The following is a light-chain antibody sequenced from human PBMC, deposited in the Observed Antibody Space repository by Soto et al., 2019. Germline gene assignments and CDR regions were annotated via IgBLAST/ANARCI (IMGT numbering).Light chain of an antibody. V-gene: IGLV3-21*04. CDR2: YDS. J-gene: IGLJ2*01. Sequence: SYELTQPPSVSVAPGKTARITCGGNNIGSKSVHWYQQKPGQAPVLVIYYDSDRPSGIPERFSGSNSGNTATLTISRVEAGDEADYYCQVWDSSSDPVVFGGWTKLTVL. CDR3: QVWDSSSDPVV. CDR1: NIGSKS.